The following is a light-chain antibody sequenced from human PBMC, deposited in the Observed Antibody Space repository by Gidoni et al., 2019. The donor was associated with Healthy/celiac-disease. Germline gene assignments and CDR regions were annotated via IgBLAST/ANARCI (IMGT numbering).Light chain of an antibody. CDR1: QGISSY. Sequence: AIRMTQSPSSFSASTGDRVTITCRASQGISSYLAWYRQKPGKAPKLLIYAASTLQSGVPSRFSGSGSGTDFTLTISCLQSEDFATYYCQQYYSYPTWTFGQGTKVEIK. V-gene: IGKV1-8*01. CDR2: AAS. CDR3: QQYYSYPTWT. J-gene: IGKJ1*01.